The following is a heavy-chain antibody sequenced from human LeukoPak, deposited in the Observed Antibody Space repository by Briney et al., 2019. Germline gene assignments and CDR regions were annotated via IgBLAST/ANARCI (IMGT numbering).Heavy chain of an antibody. CDR3: ARKDGASGHDAYDF. D-gene: IGHD3-3*01. J-gene: IGHJ3*01. Sequence: SQTLSLPCVISGDSVSSNAAAWNWIRQSPSRGLEWLGRTYYRSKRFYDYAGSVKSRLTIIPDTSRNQFSLQLKSVTPEDTAVYYCARKDGASGHDAYDFGAQGTMVTVSS. CDR2: TYYRSKRFY. V-gene: IGHV6-1*01. CDR1: GDSVSSNAAA.